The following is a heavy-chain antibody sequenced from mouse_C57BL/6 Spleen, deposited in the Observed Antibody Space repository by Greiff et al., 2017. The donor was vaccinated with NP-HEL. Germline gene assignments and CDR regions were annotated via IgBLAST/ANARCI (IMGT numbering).Heavy chain of an antibody. CDR3: ARLKKNWDYFDY. Sequence: QVQLQQPGAELVMPGASVKLSCKASGYTFNSYWMHWVKQRPGQGLEWIGEIDPSDSYTNYNQKFKGKSTLTVDKSSSTAYMQLIRLTSEDSAVYYCARLKKNWDYFDYWGQGTTLTVAS. CDR2: IDPSDSYT. V-gene: IGHV1-69*01. J-gene: IGHJ2*01. D-gene: IGHD4-1*01. CDR1: GYTFNSYW.